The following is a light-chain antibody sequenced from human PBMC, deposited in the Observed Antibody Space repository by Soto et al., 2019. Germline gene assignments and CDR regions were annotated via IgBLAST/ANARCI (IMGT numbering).Light chain of an antibody. J-gene: IGLJ1*01. Sequence: QSVLTQPPSASGSPGQSVTISCTGTKSDIGVYDFVSWYQHHPGKAPRLIIYEVVQRPSGVPDRFSGSKSGNTASLTISGLQAADEADYYCSLYTSENTYVFGIGTKVTVL. CDR2: EVV. CDR1: KSDIGVYDF. CDR3: SLYTSENTYV. V-gene: IGLV2-18*01.